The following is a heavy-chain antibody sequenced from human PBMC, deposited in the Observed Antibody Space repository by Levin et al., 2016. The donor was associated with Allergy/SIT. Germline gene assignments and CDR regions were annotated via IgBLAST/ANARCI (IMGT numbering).Heavy chain of an antibody. CDR3: ATVRDSSGSRTYGMDV. V-gene: IGHV1-2*02. J-gene: IGHJ6*02. D-gene: IGHD3-22*01. CDR2: INPNSGGT. CDR1: GYTFTGYY. Sequence: ASVKVSCKASGYTFTGYYMHWVRQAPGQGLEWMGWINPNSGGTNYAQKFQGRVTMTRDTSISTAYMELSRLRSDDTAVYYCATVRDSSGSRTYGMDVWGQGTTVTVSS.